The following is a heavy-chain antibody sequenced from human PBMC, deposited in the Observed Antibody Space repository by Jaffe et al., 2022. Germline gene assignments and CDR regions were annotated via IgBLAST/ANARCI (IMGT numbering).Heavy chain of an antibody. D-gene: IGHD6-19*01. J-gene: IGHJ4*02. CDR3: ARFALSGSGWLILPIMSFVDY. Sequence: QLQLQESGPGLVKPSETLSLTCTVSGGSISSSSYYWGWIRQPPGKGLEWIGSIYYSGSTYYNPSLKSRVTISVDTSKNQFSLKLSSVTAADTAVYYCARFALSGSGWLILPIMSFVDYWGQGTLVTVSS. V-gene: IGHV4-39*01. CDR1: GGSISSSSYY. CDR2: IYYSGST.